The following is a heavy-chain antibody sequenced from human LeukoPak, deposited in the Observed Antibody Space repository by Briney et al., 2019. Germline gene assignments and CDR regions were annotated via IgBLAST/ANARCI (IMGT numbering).Heavy chain of an antibody. Sequence: PGGSLRLSCAASGFTFSSYWMSWVRQAPGKGLEWVANIKQDGSEKYYVDSVKGRFTISRDNAKNSLYLQTNSLRAEDTAVYYCARSSSGSGSYRVDYWGQGTLVTVSS. J-gene: IGHJ4*02. CDR3: ARSSSGSGSYRVDY. CDR1: GFTFSSYW. V-gene: IGHV3-7*04. D-gene: IGHD3-10*01. CDR2: IKQDGSEK.